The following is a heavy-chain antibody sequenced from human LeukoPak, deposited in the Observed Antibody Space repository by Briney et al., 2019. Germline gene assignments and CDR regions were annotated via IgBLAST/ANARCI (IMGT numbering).Heavy chain of an antibody. CDR3: ARGPTAAAGKYYYYYYMDV. D-gene: IGHD6-13*01. J-gene: IGHJ6*03. Sequence: ASVKVSCKASGYTFTSYDINWVRQATGQGLEWMGWMNPNSGNTGYAQKFQGRVTMTRNTSISTAYMELSSLRSEDTAVYYCARGPTAAAGKYYYYYYMDVWGKGTTVTVSS. V-gene: IGHV1-8*01. CDR1: GYTFTSYD. CDR2: MNPNSGNT.